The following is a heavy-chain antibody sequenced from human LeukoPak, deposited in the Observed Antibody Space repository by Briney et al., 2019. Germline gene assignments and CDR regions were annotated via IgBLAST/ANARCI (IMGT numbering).Heavy chain of an antibody. Sequence: SETLSLTCAVYGGSFSGYYWSWIRQPPGKGLEWIGEINHSGSTNYNPSLKSRVTISVDTSKNQFSLKLSSVTAADTAVYYCARCGQWLENDYWGQGTLVTVSS. V-gene: IGHV4-34*01. D-gene: IGHD6-19*01. CDR2: INHSGST. CDR3: ARCGQWLENDY. J-gene: IGHJ4*02. CDR1: GGSFSGYY.